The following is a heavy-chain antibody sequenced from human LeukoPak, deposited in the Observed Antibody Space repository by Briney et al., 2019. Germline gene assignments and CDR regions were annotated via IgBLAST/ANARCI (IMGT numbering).Heavy chain of an antibody. J-gene: IGHJ4*02. Sequence: TSETLSLTCTVCSGSISSGDYYWSWIRQPPGKGLEWIGYIYYSGSTYYNPSLKSRVTISVDTSKNQFSLKLSSVTAADTAVYYCAREGEASGSSHLDYWGQGTLVTVSS. CDR3: AREGEASGSSHLDY. CDR2: IYYSGST. D-gene: IGHD1-26*01. V-gene: IGHV4-30-4*01. CDR1: SGSISSGDYY.